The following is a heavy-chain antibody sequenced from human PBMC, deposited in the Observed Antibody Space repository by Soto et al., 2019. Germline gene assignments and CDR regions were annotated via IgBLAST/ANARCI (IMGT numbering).Heavy chain of an antibody. D-gene: IGHD3-10*01. Sequence: SETLSLTCTVSGGSISSYYWSWIRQPPGKGLEWIGYIYYSGSTNYNPSLKSRVTISVDTSKNQFSLKLSSVTAADTAVYYCARGSMVRGVIIIFDPWGQGTLVTVSS. J-gene: IGHJ5*02. CDR2: IYYSGST. CDR1: GGSISSYY. V-gene: IGHV4-59*01. CDR3: ARGSMVRGVIIIFDP.